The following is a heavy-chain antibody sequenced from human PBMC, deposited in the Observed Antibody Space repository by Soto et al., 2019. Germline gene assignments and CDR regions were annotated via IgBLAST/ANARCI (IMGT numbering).Heavy chain of an antibody. CDR2: ISSSGSTI. Sequence: PGGSLRLSCAASGVTFSDYYMSWIRQAPGKGLEWVSYISSSGSTIYYADSVKGRFTISRDNAKNSLYLQMNSLRAEDTAVYYCARDHCSGGSCYSGAMDVWGKGTTVTVSS. CDR3: ARDHCSGGSCYSGAMDV. J-gene: IGHJ6*03. D-gene: IGHD2-15*01. V-gene: IGHV3-11*01. CDR1: GVTFSDYY.